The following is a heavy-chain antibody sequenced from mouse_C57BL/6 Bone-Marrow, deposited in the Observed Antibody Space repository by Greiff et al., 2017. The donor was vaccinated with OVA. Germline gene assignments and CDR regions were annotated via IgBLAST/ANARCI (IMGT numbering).Heavy chain of an antibody. D-gene: IGHD1-1*01. CDR2: IYPRSGNT. CDR3: ARTYRSS. Sequence: QVQLQQSGAELARPGASVKLSCKASGYTFTSYGISWVKQRTGQGLEWIGEIYPRSGNTYYNEKFKGKATMTGDKSSRKAYMELRSLTSEDSAVHFCARTYRSSWGPWTLVTVFA. J-gene: IGHJ3*01. CDR1: GYTFTSYG. V-gene: IGHV1-81*01.